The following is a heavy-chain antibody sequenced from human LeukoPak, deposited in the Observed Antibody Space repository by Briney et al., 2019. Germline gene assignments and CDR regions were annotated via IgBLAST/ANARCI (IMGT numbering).Heavy chain of an antibody. CDR2: IHYSGTT. CDR3: ARGQYSGSCFDN. D-gene: IGHD1-26*01. Sequence: PSETLSLTCTVSGGSISSGGYYWSWLRQHPGKGLEWIGYIHYSGTTYYNPSLKSRVTILVDTSKNQFSLKVSSVTAADTAVYYCARGQYSGSCFDNWGQGSLVTVSS. J-gene: IGHJ4*02. V-gene: IGHV4-31*03. CDR1: GGSISSGGYY.